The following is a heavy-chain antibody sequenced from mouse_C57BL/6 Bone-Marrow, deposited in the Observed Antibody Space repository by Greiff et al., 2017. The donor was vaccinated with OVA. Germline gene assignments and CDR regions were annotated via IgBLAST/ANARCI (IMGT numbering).Heavy chain of an antibody. Sequence: VKVVESGPGLVAPSQSLSITCTVSGFSLTSYGVHWVRQPPGKGLEWLVVIWSDGSTTYNSALKSRLSISKDNSKSQVFLKMNSLQTDDTAMYYCARHGDYGSTLDYWGQGTTLTVSS. J-gene: IGHJ2*01. CDR1: GFSLTSYG. CDR3: ARHGDYGSTLDY. V-gene: IGHV2-6-1*01. D-gene: IGHD1-1*01. CDR2: IWSDGST.